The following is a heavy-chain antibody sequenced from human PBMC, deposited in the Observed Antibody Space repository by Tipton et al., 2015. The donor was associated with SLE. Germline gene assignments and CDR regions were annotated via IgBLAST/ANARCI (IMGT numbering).Heavy chain of an antibody. Sequence: TLSLTCTVSAGSISSHYWSWIRQPPGKGLEWIGFIYYSGITKYNPSLESRVTISVDTSKNQFSLNLKSVTAADTAVYFCARYYYTYFDDWGQGTLATVSS. CDR2: IYYSGIT. CDR1: AGSISSHY. J-gene: IGHJ4*02. D-gene: IGHD3-22*01. CDR3: ARYYYTYFDD. V-gene: IGHV4-59*11.